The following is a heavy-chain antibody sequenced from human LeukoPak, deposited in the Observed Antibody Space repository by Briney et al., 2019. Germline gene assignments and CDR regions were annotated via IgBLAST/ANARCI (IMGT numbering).Heavy chain of an antibody. CDR2: IYHSGST. J-gene: IGHJ4*02. D-gene: IGHD6-13*01. V-gene: IGHV4-38-2*02. Sequence: SETLSLTCTVSGGSISSYYWGWIRQPPGKGLEWIGSIYHSGSTYYNPSLKSRVTISVDTSKNQFSLKLSSVTAADTAVYYCARIAAAGIDFDYWGQGTLVTVSS. CDR3: ARIAAAGIDFDY. CDR1: GGSISSYY.